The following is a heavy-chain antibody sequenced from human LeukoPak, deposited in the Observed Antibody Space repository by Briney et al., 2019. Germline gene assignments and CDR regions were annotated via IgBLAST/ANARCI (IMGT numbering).Heavy chain of an antibody. D-gene: IGHD3-22*01. CDR3: ARVDLYYDSSGYSRAANDY. J-gene: IGHJ4*02. V-gene: IGHV1-18*01. Sequence: ASVEVSCKASGYTFTGYAISWVRQAPGQGLKWMGWVSAYNGATNYAQNFQDRVTMTTDTPTTTAYMELRSLRSDDTAVYFCARVDLYYDSSGYSRAANDYWGQGTLVTVSS. CDR1: GYTFTGYA. CDR2: VSAYNGAT.